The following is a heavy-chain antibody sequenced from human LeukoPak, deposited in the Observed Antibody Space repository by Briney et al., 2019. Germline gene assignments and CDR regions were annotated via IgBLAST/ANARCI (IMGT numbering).Heavy chain of an antibody. CDR2: IIPILGIA. CDR1: GYTFSSYA. D-gene: IGHD4-17*01. V-gene: IGHV1-69*04. Sequence: GASVKVSCKASGYTFSSYAISWVRQAPGQGLEWMGRIIPILGIANYAQKFQGRVTITADKSTSTAYMELSSLRSEDMAVYYCASAEGNGAPYYFDYWGQGPLVTVSS. J-gene: IGHJ4*02. CDR3: ASAEGNGAPYYFDY.